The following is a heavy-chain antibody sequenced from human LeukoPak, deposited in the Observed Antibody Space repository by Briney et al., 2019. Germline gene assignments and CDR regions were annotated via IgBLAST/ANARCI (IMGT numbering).Heavy chain of an antibody. Sequence: GGSLRLSCAASGFTFSSYSMNWVRQAPGKGLEWVSSISSSNSYIYYADSVKSRFTISRDNAKNSLYLQMNSLRAEDTAVYYCARDFNDYDSSGQVDYWGQGTLVTVSS. CDR2: ISSSNSYI. V-gene: IGHV3-21*01. CDR1: GFTFSSYS. D-gene: IGHD3-22*01. J-gene: IGHJ4*02. CDR3: ARDFNDYDSSGQVDY.